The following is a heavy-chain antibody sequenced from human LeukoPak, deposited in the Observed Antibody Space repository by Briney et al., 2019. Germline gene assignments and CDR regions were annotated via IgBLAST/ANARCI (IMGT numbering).Heavy chain of an antibody. Sequence: SETLSLTCTVSGGSISSNDYYWGWIRQPPGKGLEWIGNFYNRGNTNYSPSLKSRITISVDTSKNHLSLKLSSVTAADTAVYYCARQSTIAAARIDPWGQGTLVTVSS. D-gene: IGHD6-25*01. J-gene: IGHJ5*02. CDR3: ARQSTIAAARIDP. CDR2: FYNRGNT. CDR1: GGSISSNDYY. V-gene: IGHV4-39*02.